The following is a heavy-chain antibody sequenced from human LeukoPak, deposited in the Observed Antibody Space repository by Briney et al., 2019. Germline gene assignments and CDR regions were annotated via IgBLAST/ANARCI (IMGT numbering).Heavy chain of an antibody. D-gene: IGHD2-15*01. CDR3: ARDGDCSGGSCYSGAYYYYYYGMDV. Sequence: ASVKVSCKASGYTFTSYGISWVRQAPGQGLEWMGWISAYNGNTKYAQKLQGRVTMTTDTSTSTAYMELRSLRSDDTAVYYCARDGDCSGGSCYSGAYYYYYYGMDVWGQGTTVTVSS. CDR1: GYTFTSYG. J-gene: IGHJ6*02. V-gene: IGHV1-18*01. CDR2: ISAYNGNT.